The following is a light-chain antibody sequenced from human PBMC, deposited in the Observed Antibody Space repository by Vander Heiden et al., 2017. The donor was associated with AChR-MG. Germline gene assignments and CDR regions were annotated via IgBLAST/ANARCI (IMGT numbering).Light chain of an antibody. Sequence: QSVLTQPPSVSAAPGRSVPLSCPGSRSNIATNSVSWYQQLPGTAPKLLICTNNRRPSGVPDRFSGSKSGTSDTLGITGLQTGDEADYYCGAWDTSLNIVVFGGGTKLTVL. CDR2: TNN. CDR1: RSNIATNS. V-gene: IGLV1-51*01. J-gene: IGLJ2*01. CDR3: GAWDTSLNIVV.